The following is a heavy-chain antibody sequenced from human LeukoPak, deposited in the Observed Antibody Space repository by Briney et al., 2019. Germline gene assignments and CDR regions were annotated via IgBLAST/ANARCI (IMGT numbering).Heavy chain of an antibody. CDR1: GYTFTSYG. V-gene: IGHV1-18*01. CDR2: ISAYNGNT. Sequence: ASVKVSCKASGYTFTSYGISWVRQAPGQGLEWMGWISAYNGNTNYAQKLQGRVTMTTDTSTSTAYMELRSLRSDVTAVYYCARVSSIVVVVAASDYWGQGTLVTVSS. J-gene: IGHJ4*02. D-gene: IGHD2-15*01. CDR3: ARVSSIVVVVAASDY.